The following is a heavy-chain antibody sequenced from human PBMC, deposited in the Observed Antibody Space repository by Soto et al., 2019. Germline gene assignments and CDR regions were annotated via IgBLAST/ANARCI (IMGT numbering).Heavy chain of an antibody. Sequence: GFLRLPCTPSGLSFGDYAMSWVRQAPGKGLEWVGFIRSKAYGGTTEYAASVKGRSTISRDDSKSIAYLQMNSLKTEDTAVYYCTPHTGGRGYWGQGTLVTVSS. CDR3: TPHTGGRGY. CDR1: GLSFGDYA. D-gene: IGHD2-8*02. J-gene: IGHJ4*02. V-gene: IGHV3-49*04. CDR2: IRSKAYGGTT.